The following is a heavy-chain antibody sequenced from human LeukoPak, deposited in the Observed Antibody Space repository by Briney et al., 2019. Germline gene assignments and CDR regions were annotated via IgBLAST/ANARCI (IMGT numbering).Heavy chain of an antibody. D-gene: IGHD5-24*01. CDR2: INHSGST. CDR3: ARRSSKRFNWYFDL. CDR1: GGSFSGYY. Sequence: SETLSLTCAVYGGSFSGYYWSWIRQPPGKGLEWIGEINHSGSTNYNPSLKSRVTILVDTSKNQFSLKLSSVTAADTAVYYCARRSSKRFNWYFDLWGRGTLVTVSS. V-gene: IGHV4-34*01. J-gene: IGHJ2*01.